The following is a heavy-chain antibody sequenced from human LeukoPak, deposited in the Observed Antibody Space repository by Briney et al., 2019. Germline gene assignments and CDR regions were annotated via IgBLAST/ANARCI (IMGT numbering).Heavy chain of an antibody. D-gene: IGHD3-22*01. CDR3: ARAGNYYDSSGNDAFDI. J-gene: IGHJ3*02. V-gene: IGHV4-4*02. CDR2: IYHSGST. CDR1: GGSISSGNW. Sequence: PSETLSLTCAVSGGSISSGNWWSWVRQPPGKGLEWIGEIYHSGSTNYNPSLKSRVTISVDKSKNQFSLKLSSVTAADTAVYYCARAGNYYDSSGNDAFDIWGQGTMVTVSS.